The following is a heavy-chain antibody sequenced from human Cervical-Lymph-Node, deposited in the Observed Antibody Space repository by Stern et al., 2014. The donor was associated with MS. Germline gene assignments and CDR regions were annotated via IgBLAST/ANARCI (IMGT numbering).Heavy chain of an antibody. V-gene: IGHV4-59*08. CDR2: IYYSGTT. Sequence: QVQLQESGPGLVKPSETLSLTCTVSGGSISSNYWSWIRQPPGKGLEWIGYIYYSGTTNPNPSLKSRVTISMDTSQNQFSLNLRPVTAADTAVYYCARHRGGDFWGGSSFEDYYNGMDVWGQGTTVTVSS. CDR1: GGSISSNY. CDR3: ARHRGGDFWGGSSFEDYYNGMDV. J-gene: IGHJ6*02. D-gene: IGHD3-3*01.